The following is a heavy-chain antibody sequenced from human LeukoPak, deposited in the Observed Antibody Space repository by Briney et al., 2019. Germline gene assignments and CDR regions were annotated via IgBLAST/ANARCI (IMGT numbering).Heavy chain of an antibody. CDR3: ASACGGDCYPSTDTFDY. D-gene: IGHD2-21*02. V-gene: IGHV3-7*01. CDR2: IKQDGSEK. CDR1: GYTLTELS. Sequence: SCKVSGYTLTELSMHWVRQAPGKGLEWVANIKQDGSEKYYVDSVKGRFTISRDNAKISLYLQMNSLRAEDTAVYYCASACGGDCYPSTDTFDYWGQGTLVAVSS. J-gene: IGHJ4*02.